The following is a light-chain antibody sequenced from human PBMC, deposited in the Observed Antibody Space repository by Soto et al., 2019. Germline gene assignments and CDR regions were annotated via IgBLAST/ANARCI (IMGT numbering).Light chain of an antibody. CDR1: SSNIGRNT. CDR2: SND. CDR3: AAWDDSLNGQGV. J-gene: IGLJ3*02. V-gene: IGLV1-44*01. Sequence: QSVLTQPPSASGTPGQRVSISCSGSSSNIGRNTVNWYQQLPGTAPKVLIYSNDQRPSGVPDRFSGSKSGTSASLAISGLQSEDEAEYYCAAWDDSLNGQGVFGSGTKLTVL.